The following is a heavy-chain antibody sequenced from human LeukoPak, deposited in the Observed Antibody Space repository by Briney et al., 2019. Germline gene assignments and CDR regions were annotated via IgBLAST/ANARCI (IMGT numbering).Heavy chain of an antibody. CDR2: ISSSGSTI. V-gene: IGHV3-48*03. D-gene: IGHD3-10*01. Sequence: GGSLRLSCAASGFTFSSYEMNWVRQAPGKGLEWVAYISSSGSTIYYADSVKGRFTISRDNAKNSLYLQMNSLRAEDTAVYYCARTHRHYGSGSYSNAFDIWGQGTMLTVSS. CDR3: ARTHRHYGSGSYSNAFDI. J-gene: IGHJ3*02. CDR1: GFTFSSYE.